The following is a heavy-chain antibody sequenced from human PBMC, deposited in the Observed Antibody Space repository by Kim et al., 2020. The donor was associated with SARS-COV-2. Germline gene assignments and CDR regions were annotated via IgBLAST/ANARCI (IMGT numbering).Heavy chain of an antibody. V-gene: IGHV4-59*01. Sequence: SETLSLTCTVSGGSISSYYWSWIRQPPGKGLEWIGYFYYSGSTNYNPSLKSRVTISVATSKNQFSLKLSSVTAADTAVYYCAGDWGFYDILTGYYYNWFDPWGQGTLVTVSS. J-gene: IGHJ5*02. CDR3: AGDWGFYDILTGYYYNWFDP. CDR2: FYYSGST. CDR1: GGSISSYY. D-gene: IGHD3-9*01.